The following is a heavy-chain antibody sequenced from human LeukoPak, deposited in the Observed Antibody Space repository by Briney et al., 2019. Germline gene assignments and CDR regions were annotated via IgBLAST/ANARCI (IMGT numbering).Heavy chain of an antibody. V-gene: IGHV3-53*04. CDR2: IYSGGST. D-gene: IGHD2-2*01. J-gene: IGHJ5*02. CDR3: ARGSCSSTSCYPNWFDP. CDR1: GFTVSSNY. Sequence: GGSLRLSCAASGFTVSSNYMSWVRQAPGKGLEWVSVIYSGGSTYYADSVKGRFTISRHNSKNTLYLQMNSLRAEDTAVYYCARGSCSSTSCYPNWFDPWGQGTLVTVSS.